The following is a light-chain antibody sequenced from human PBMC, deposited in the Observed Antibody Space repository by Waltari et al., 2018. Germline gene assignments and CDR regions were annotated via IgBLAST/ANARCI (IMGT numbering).Light chain of an antibody. CDR2: EVS. V-gene: IGLV2-14*01. CDR3: TSYTKNNPFV. Sequence: QSALTQPASVSGSPGQSIIISCTGTTSDDGYYNYVSWYQQRPGKAPKLMMSEVSPRPSGVSDRFSGSESGNTASLTISGLQADDEADYYCTSYTKNNPFVFGTGTKVTVL. J-gene: IGLJ1*01. CDR1: TSDDGYYNY.